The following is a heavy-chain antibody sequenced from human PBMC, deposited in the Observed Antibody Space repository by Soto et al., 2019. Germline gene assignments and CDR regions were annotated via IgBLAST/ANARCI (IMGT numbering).Heavy chain of an antibody. V-gene: IGHV3-74*01. Sequence: GGSLRLSCAASGFTFSSYRMHWVRQAPGKGLVWVSRINSDGSITSYADSVKGRFTISRDNAKNTLYLQMNSMRAEDTAVYYCARGRIAVAGFDYWGQGTLVTGSS. D-gene: IGHD6-19*01. J-gene: IGHJ4*02. CDR2: INSDGSIT. CDR3: ARGRIAVAGFDY. CDR1: GFTFSSYR.